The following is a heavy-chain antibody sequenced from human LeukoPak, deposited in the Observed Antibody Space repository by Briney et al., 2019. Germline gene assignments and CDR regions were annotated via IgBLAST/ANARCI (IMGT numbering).Heavy chain of an antibody. V-gene: IGHV4-59*11. CDR3: ARGQYSGSCFDN. D-gene: IGHD1-26*01. J-gene: IGHJ4*02. CDR1: GGSISNHL. CDR2: IYYSGST. Sequence: SETLSLTCTVSGGSISNHLWSWIRQPPGKGLEWIGYIYYSGSTNYNPSLKSRVTILVDTSKNQFSLKVSSVTAADTAVYYCARGQYSGSCFDNWGQGSLVTVSS.